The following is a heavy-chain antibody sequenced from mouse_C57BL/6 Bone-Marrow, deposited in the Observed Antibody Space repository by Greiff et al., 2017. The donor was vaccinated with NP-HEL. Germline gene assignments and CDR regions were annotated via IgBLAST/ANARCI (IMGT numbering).Heavy chain of an antibody. V-gene: IGHV1-81*01. Sequence: VKLMESGAELARPGASVKLSCKASGYTFTSYGISWVKQRTGQGLEWIGEIYPRSGNTYYNEKFKGKATLTADKSSSTAYMELRSLTSEDSAVYFCAPKGGSWFAYWGQGTLVTVSA. J-gene: IGHJ3*01. CDR3: APKGGSWFAY. CDR1: GYTFTSYG. CDR2: IYPRSGNT.